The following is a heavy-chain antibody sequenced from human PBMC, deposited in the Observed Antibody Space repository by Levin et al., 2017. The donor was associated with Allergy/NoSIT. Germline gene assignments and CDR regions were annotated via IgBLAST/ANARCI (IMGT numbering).Heavy chain of an antibody. Sequence: GGSLRLSCKGSGYSFTSYWIGWVRQMPGKGLEWMGIIYPGDSDTRYSPSFQGQVTISADKSISTAYLQWSSLKASDTAMYYCARHLGQHGFDYWGQGTLVTVSS. D-gene: IGHD6-13*01. J-gene: IGHJ4*02. CDR2: IYPGDSDT. V-gene: IGHV5-51*01. CDR1: GYSFTSYW. CDR3: ARHLGQHGFDY.